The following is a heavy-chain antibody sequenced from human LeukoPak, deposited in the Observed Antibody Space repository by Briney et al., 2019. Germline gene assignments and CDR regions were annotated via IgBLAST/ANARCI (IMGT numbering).Heavy chain of an antibody. CDR2: IYHSGSS. Sequence: KTSETLSLTCTVSGYSISSGYFWGWIRQPPGKGLEWIGSIYHSGSSYYNPSLNSRVTISVDTSKNQFSLKLSSVTAADTAVYYCARQGNMVRGLWHGGPPHPFDYWGQGTLVTVSS. V-gene: IGHV4-38-2*02. CDR1: GYSISSGYF. CDR3: ARQGNMVRGLWHGGPPHPFDY. D-gene: IGHD3-10*01. J-gene: IGHJ4*02.